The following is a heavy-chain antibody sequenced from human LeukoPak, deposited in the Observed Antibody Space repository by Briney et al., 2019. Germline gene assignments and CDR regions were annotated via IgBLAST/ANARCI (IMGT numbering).Heavy chain of an antibody. Sequence: ASVKVSCKASGYTFTSNVISWVRQAPGQGLEWMGWISAYNGNTNYAQKLQGRVTMTTDTSTSTAYMELRSLRSDDTAVYYCARERQCSRTSCQIKNYYMDVWGKGTTVTVSS. CDR2: ISAYNGNT. D-gene: IGHD2-2*01. CDR3: ARERQCSRTSCQIKNYYMDV. J-gene: IGHJ6*03. CDR1: GYTFTSNV. V-gene: IGHV1-18*01.